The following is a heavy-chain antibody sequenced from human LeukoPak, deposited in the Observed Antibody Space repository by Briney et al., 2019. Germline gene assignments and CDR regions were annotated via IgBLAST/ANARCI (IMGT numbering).Heavy chain of an antibody. CDR3: AKGVGTNKGGYYFDS. D-gene: IGHD1-26*01. CDR1: GFRFSTFA. V-gene: IGHV3-23*01. J-gene: IGHJ4*02. Sequence: GGSLRLSCGASGFRFSTFAVSWVRRAPGKGVDWVSSNSWSGDSTYYADSVKGRFTISRDSSKNTLYVQMNSLRAEDTAVYYCAKGVGTNKGGYYFDSWGQGTPVTVSS. CDR2: NSWSGDST.